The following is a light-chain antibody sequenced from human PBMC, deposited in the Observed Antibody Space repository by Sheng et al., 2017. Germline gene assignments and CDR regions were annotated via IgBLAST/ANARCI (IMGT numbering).Light chain of an antibody. CDR1: SGSVSTIYY. J-gene: IGLJ3*02. Sequence: QTVVTQEPSFSVSPGGTVTLTCALSSGSVSTIYYPSWHQQTPGQAPRTLIYNTNTRSSGVPDRFSGSIVGNKAALTITGAQADDESDYYCVVYMGSGTWVFGGGTKLTVL. CDR3: VVYMGSGTWV. CDR2: NTN. V-gene: IGLV8-61*01.